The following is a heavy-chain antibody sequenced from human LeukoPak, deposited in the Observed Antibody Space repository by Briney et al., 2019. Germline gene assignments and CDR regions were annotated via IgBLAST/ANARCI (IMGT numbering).Heavy chain of an antibody. Sequence: PETLSLTCTVSGGSISSYYWSWIRQPPGKGLEWIGYIYYSGSTNYNPSLKSRVTISVDTSKNQFSLKLSSVTAADTAVYYCARSGITYYYGMDVWGQGTTVTVSS. J-gene: IGHJ6*02. V-gene: IGHV4-59*01. CDR1: GGSISSYY. CDR2: IYYSGST. CDR3: ARSGITYYYGMDV. D-gene: IGHD1-14*01.